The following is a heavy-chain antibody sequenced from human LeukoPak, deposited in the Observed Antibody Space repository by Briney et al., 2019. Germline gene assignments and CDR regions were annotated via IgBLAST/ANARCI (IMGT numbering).Heavy chain of an antibody. CDR2: ISGSGGST. V-gene: IGHV3-23*01. CDR1: GFTLSSYA. CDR3: AKDTAIARFLEWLLFFDY. J-gene: IGHJ4*02. Sequence: GGSLRLSCAASGFTLSSYAMSWVRQAPGKGLEWVSAISGSGGSTYYADSVKGRFTISRDNSKNTLYLQMNSLRAEDTAVYYCAKDTAIARFLEWLLFFDYWGQGTLVTVSS. D-gene: IGHD3-3*01.